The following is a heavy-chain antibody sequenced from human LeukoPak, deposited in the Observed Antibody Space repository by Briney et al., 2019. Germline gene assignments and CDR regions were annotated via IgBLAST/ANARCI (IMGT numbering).Heavy chain of an antibody. V-gene: IGHV3-9*01. D-gene: IGHD2-15*01. CDR1: GFTFDDYA. Sequence: GRSLRLSCAASGFTFDDYAMHWVRQAPGKGLEWVAGISWNSGSIGYADSVKGRFTISRDNAKNSLYLQMNSLRAEDAAVYYCAKAPVTSCRGAFCSPFDYSGQGPLVTVSS. CDR3: AKAPVTSCRGAFCSPFDY. CDR2: ISWNSGSI. J-gene: IGHJ4*02.